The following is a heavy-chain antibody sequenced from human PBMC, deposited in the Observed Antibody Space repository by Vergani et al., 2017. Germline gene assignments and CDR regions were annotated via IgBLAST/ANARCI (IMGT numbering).Heavy chain of an antibody. D-gene: IGHD3-22*01. V-gene: IGHV4-4*07. CDR3: ARSSHYYDSSGYPQRGPAFDI. CDR2: IYTSGST. J-gene: IGHJ3*02. CDR1: GGSISSYY. Sequence: QVQLQESGPGLVKPSETLSLTCTVSGGSISSYYWSWIRQPAGKGLEWIGRIYTSGSTNYNPSLKSRVTMSVDTSKNQFSLKLSSVTAADTAVYYCARSSHYYDSSGYPQRGPAFDIWGQGTMVTVSS.